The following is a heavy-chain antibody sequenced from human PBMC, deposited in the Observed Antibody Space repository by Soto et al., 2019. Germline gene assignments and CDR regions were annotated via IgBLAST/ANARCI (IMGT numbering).Heavy chain of an antibody. CDR3: ARVDASEIATRPYFFSY. D-gene: IGHD3-10*01. CDR2: INHSGST. V-gene: IGHV4-34*01. CDR1: GGSFSGYY. Sequence: PSETMSLTCAVYGGSFSGYYWSWIRQPPGKGLEWIGEINHSGSTNYNPSLKSRVTISVDTSKNQFSLKLSSVTAADTAVYYCARVDASEIATRPYFFSYSAQGTLVTVSS. J-gene: IGHJ4*02.